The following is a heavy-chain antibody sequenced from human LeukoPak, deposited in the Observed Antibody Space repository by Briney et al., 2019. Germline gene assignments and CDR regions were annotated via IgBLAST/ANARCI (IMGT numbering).Heavy chain of an antibody. CDR1: GYSFSAYY. V-gene: IGHV1-2*02. D-gene: IGHD5-12*01. J-gene: IGHJ4*02. Sequence: ASVKVSFRASGYSFSAYYVHWVRQAPGQGLEWMGWMNPHSGAPTYAQKFKGRVTMTRDTSSSTDYMELSSLTSDDTAVYYCARKKVEVVATYDYWGQGTLITVSS. CDR2: MNPHSGAP. CDR3: ARKKVEVVATYDY.